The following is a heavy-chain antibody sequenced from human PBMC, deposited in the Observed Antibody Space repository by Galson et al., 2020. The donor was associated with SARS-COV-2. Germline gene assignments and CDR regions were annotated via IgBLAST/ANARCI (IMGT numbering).Heavy chain of an antibody. Sequence: GGSLRLSCAASGFTFSSYGMHWVRQAPGKGLEWVAVISYDGSNKYYADSVKGRFTISRDNSKNTLYLQMNSLRAEDTAVYYCAKDGRWEATPDYWGQGTLVTVSS. CDR1: GFTFSSYG. V-gene: IGHV3-30*18. D-gene: IGHD1-26*01. CDR2: ISYDGSNK. CDR3: AKDGRWEATPDY. J-gene: IGHJ4*02.